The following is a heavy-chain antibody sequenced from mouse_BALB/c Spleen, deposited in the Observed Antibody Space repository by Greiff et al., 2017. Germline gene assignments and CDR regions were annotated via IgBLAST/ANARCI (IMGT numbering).Heavy chain of an antibody. Sequence: EVQLVESGGGLVKPGGSLKLSCAASGFTFSSYTMSWVRQTPEKRLEWVATISSGGSYTYYPDSVKGRFTITRDNANNTLYLKMSSLKYEDTAMYYWTIEGIYYCYYLDYWGQGTSVTVSS. J-gene: IGHJ4*01. CDR1: GFTFSSYT. CDR2: ISSGGSYT. CDR3: TIEGIYYCYYLDY. V-gene: IGHV5-6-4*01. D-gene: IGHD2-3*01.